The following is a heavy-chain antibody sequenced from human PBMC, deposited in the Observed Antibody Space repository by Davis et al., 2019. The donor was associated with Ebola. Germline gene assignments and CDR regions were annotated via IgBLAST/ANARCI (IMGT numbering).Heavy chain of an antibody. J-gene: IGHJ3*01. V-gene: IGHV5-51*01. CDR1: GYSFTTYW. D-gene: IGHD3-10*01. CDR3: ARIKITFVRGVVIPGGAFDF. CDR2: ISPGDSDV. Sequence: GESLKISCKGSGYSFTTYWIVWVRQMPGKGLEWMGIISPGDSDVRYSPSFQGQVTISVDKSISTAYLQWGSLQASDTAMYYCARIKITFVRGVVIPGGAFDFWGQGTMITVSS.